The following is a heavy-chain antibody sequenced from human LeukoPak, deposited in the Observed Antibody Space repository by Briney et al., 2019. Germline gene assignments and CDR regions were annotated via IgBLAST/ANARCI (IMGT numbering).Heavy chain of an antibody. Sequence: PGGSLRLSCAASEFTFSSYSMNWVRQARGKGLEWVSYISSSSSTIYYADSVKGRFTISRDNAKNSLYLQMNSLRDEDTAVYYCARDQTPHYYDSSGYYRNDAFDIWGQGTMGTVSS. D-gene: IGHD3-22*01. V-gene: IGHV3-48*02. CDR1: EFTFSSYS. CDR3: ARDQTPHYYDSSGYYRNDAFDI. J-gene: IGHJ3*02. CDR2: ISSSSSTI.